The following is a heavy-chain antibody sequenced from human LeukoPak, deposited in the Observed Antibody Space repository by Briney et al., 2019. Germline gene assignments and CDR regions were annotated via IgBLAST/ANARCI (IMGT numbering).Heavy chain of an antibody. CDR3: ARDGGKDGSYYYFYMDV. J-gene: IGHJ6*03. V-gene: IGHV4-61*02. D-gene: IGHD3-3*01. CDR1: GGSISSGSYY. CDR2: IYTSGST. Sequence: SETLSLTCTVSGGSISSGSYYWSWIRQPAGKGLEWIGRIYTSGSTNYNPSLKSRVTISVDTSKNQFSLKLSSVTAADTAVYYCARDGGKDGSYYYFYMDVWGKGTTVTISS.